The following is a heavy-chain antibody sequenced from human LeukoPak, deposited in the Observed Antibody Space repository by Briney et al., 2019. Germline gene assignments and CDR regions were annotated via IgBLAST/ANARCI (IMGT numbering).Heavy chain of an antibody. V-gene: IGHV3-7*01. CDR2: IKQDGSEK. CDR1: GFTFSSDW. J-gene: IGHJ4*02. CDR3: ARAEVTGYYL. Sequence: GGSLRLSCAASGFTFSSDWMSWVRQAPGKGLEWVANIKQDGSEKYYVDSVKGRFTISRDNAKNSLYLQMNSLRAEDTAVYYCARAEVTGYYLWGQGTLVTVSS. D-gene: IGHD3-9*01.